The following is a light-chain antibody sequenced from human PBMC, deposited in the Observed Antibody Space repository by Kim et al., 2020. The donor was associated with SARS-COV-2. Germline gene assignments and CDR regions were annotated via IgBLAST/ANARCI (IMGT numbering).Light chain of an antibody. J-gene: IGLJ3*02. CDR3: ASWDDRLNGWV. CDR2: TTN. V-gene: IGLV1-44*01. CDR1: GSNIASNS. Sequence: GQRVTISCSGSGSNIASNSVDWFQHLPGTAPKLLIHTTNQRPSGVPDRFSGFKSGTSASLAISGLQSEDEADYYCASWDDRLNGWVFGGGTKVTVL.